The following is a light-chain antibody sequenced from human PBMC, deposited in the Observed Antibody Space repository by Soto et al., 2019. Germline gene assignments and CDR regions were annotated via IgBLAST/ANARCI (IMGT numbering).Light chain of an antibody. CDR1: QSVRSY. CDR2: GAS. Sequence: EIVLTQSPGTLSLSPGERATLSCRAIQSVRSYLAWYQQKPGQAPRLLIYGASTRASGIPTRFSGAGSGAEFTLTISSLQSEDSEVYFCQQYIDWPRTFGGGTKVDI. V-gene: IGKV3D-15*01. CDR3: QQYIDWPRT. J-gene: IGKJ4*01.